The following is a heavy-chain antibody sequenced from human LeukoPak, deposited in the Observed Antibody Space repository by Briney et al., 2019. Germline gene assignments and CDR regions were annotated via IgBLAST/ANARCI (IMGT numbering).Heavy chain of an antibody. Sequence: GGSLRLSCAASGFTFSNYAMIWVRQAPGKGLEWVSYISSSSSYTNYADSVKGRFTISRDNAKNSLYLQMNSLRAEDTAVYYCASLPPSGDTAMVDYWGQGTLVTVSS. CDR1: GFTFSNYA. CDR3: ASLPPSGDTAMVDY. D-gene: IGHD5-18*01. CDR2: ISSSSSYT. V-gene: IGHV3-11*03. J-gene: IGHJ4*02.